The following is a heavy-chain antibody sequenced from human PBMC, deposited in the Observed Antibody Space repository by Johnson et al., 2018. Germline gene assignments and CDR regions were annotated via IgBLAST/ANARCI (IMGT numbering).Heavy chain of an antibody. D-gene: IGHD3-22*01. V-gene: IGHV3-9*01. Sequence: VQLVQSGGGLVQPGRSLRLSCAASGFTFVDYALHWVRQAPGEGLDWVSGISWYSVSIGYADYVKCQFTISRDNAKNSLYLQMNRLRDEHPALYYCAKDIGSGYIAFDIWGQGTMVTVSS. J-gene: IGHJ3*02. CDR1: GFTFVDYA. CDR3: AKDIGSGYIAFDI. CDR2: ISWYSVSI.